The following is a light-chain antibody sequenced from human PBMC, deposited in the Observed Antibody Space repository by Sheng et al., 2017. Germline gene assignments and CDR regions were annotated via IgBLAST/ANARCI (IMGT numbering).Light chain of an antibody. CDR2: AAS. Sequence: DIQMTQSPSSVSASVGDRVTITCRASQDIGSWLAWYQQKPGKAPKLLIYAASNLQSGVPSRFSASGSGTDFTLTIISLQPEDFATYYCQQYNSYSLSFGGGTKVEIK. J-gene: IGKJ4*01. CDR1: QDIGSW. CDR3: QQYNSYSLS. V-gene: IGKV1-12*01.